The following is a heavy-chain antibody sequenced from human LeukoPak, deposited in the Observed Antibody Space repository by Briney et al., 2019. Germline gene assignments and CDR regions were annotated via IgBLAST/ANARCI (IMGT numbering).Heavy chain of an antibody. D-gene: IGHD6-6*01. CDR1: GGTFSSYA. J-gene: IGHJ4*02. CDR2: INPNSGGT. V-gene: IGHV1-2*02. Sequence: GASVKVSCKASGGTFSSYAISWVRQAPGQGLEWMGWINPNSGGTNYAQKFQSRVTMTRDTSISTAYMELSRLRSDDTAVYYCARDSSSTLDWGQGTLVTVSS. CDR3: ARDSSSTLD.